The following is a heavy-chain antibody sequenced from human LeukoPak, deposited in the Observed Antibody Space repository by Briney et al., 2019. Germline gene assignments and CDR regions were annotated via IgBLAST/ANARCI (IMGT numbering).Heavy chain of an antibody. J-gene: IGHJ4*02. Sequence: SVKVSCKASGGTFSSYAISWVRQAPGQGLEWMGGIIPIFGTANYAQKFQGRVTITTDESTSTAYMELSSLRSEDTAVYYCARGPTGRAATFDYWGQGTLVTVSS. V-gene: IGHV1-69*05. CDR3: ARGPTGRAATFDY. CDR2: IIPIFGTA. CDR1: GGTFSSYA. D-gene: IGHD2-15*01.